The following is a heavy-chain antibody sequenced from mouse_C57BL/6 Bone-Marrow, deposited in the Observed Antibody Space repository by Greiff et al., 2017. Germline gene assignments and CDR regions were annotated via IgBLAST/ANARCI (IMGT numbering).Heavy chain of an antibody. CDR3: ARNEVRSVLYAMDY. Sequence: QVQLQQPGAELVMPGASVKLSCKASGYTFTSYWMHWVKQRPGPGLEWIGEIDPSDSYTNYNQKFKGKATLTVDKSSSTAYMQLSSLTSEDSAVYYCARNEVRSVLYAMDYWGQGTSVTVSS. V-gene: IGHV1-69*01. J-gene: IGHJ4*01. CDR1: GYTFTSYW. CDR2: IDPSDSYT. D-gene: IGHD2-14*01.